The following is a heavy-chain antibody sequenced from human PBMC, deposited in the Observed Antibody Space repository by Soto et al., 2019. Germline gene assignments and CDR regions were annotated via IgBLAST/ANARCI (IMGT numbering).Heavy chain of an antibody. CDR1: GFSLTTNAEG. CDR3: AHRALYRSFYWYFDL. D-gene: IGHD4-4*01. V-gene: IGHV2-5*02. CDR2: IYWDDDK. J-gene: IGHJ2*01. Sequence: KESGPTLVKPTQTLTLTCTFSGFSLTTNAEGVGWIRQPPGKALEWLALIYWDDDKRYSPSVKSRLTITKDTSRNQVVLTMTNVDPVDTATYYCAHRALYRSFYWYFDLWGRGTLVTVSS.